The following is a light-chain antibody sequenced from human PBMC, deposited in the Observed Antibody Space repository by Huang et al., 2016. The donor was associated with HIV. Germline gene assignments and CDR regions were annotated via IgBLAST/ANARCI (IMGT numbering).Light chain of an antibody. Sequence: DIQMTQSPSSMSASVGDRVTITCRSSQSITTYLNWYKQKPGKAPKLLIYAASSLQSGVPSRFSVSGSGTDFTLTITSLQPEDFATYYCQQTYSAPPLTFGGGTKVEI. CDR1: QSITTY. V-gene: IGKV1-39*01. CDR2: AAS. CDR3: QQTYSAPPLT. J-gene: IGKJ4*01.